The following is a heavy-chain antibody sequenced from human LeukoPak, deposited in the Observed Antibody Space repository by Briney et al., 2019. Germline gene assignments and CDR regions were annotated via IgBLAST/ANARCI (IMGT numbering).Heavy chain of an antibody. D-gene: IGHD3-3*01. J-gene: IGHJ4*02. CDR3: ARQYYDFWSGYYPLYFDY. V-gene: IGHV3-30*03. Sequence: GGSLRLSCVASGFTFGKYWMSWVRQAPGKGLEWVAVISYDGSNKYYADSVKGRFTISRDNSKNTLYLQMNSLRAEDTAVYYCARQYYDFWSGYYPLYFDYWGQGTLVTVSS. CDR2: ISYDGSNK. CDR1: GFTFGKYW.